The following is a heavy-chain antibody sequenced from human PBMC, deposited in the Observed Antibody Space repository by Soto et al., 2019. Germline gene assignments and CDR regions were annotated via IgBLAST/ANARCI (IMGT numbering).Heavy chain of an antibody. CDR3: ASSPFLRSGDLFHGLDV. D-gene: IGHD3-10*01. J-gene: IGHJ6*02. Sequence: QVQLQQWGAGLLKPSETLSLTCAVHGGSFSGYYWDWIRQPPGKGLEWIGEVNHGGTSNYNPSLKSRAIISVDTSKNQFSLKLTSVTAEDTALYFCASSPFLRSGDLFHGLDVWGQGTTVTVSS. CDR1: GGSFSGYY. CDR2: VNHGGTS. V-gene: IGHV4-34*01.